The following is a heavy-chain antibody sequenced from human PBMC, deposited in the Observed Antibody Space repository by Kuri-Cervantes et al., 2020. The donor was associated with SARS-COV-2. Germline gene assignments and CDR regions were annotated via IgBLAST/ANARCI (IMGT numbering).Heavy chain of an antibody. Sequence: GESLKISCAASGFTVSSNYMSWVRQAPGKGLEWVSVIYSGGNTDYADSLKGRFTISRDNAKNSLYLQMNSLRAEDTAVYYCARSPGDGDYDPFDYWGQGTLVTVSS. CDR2: IYSGGNT. D-gene: IGHD4-17*01. CDR3: ARSPGDGDYDPFDY. CDR1: GFTVSSNY. V-gene: IGHV3-66*01. J-gene: IGHJ4*02.